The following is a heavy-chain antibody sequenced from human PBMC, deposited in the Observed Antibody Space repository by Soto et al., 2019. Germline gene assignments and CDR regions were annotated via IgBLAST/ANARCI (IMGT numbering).Heavy chain of an antibody. V-gene: IGHV4-59*01. CDR1: GGSISSYY. J-gene: IGHJ5*02. Sequence: SETLSLTCTVSGGSISSYYWSWIRQPPGKGLEWIGYIYYSGSTNYNPSLKSRVTISVDTSKNQFSLKLSSVTAADTAVYYCGRALWGYCSGGSCVWFDPWGQGTLVTVSS. D-gene: IGHD2-15*01. CDR2: IYYSGST. CDR3: GRALWGYCSGGSCVWFDP.